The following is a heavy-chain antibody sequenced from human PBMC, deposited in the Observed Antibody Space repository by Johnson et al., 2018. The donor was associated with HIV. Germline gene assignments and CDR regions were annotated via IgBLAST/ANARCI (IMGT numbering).Heavy chain of an antibody. Sequence: VQLVESGGGVVQPGRSLRLSCADSGFTFSSYAMSWVRQAPGKGLEWVANIKQDGSEKYHVDSVKGRFTISRDNAKNSLYLQMNSLRAEDTAFYYCARDDVRDSSGYYYADAFDFWGPGTTVTVS. J-gene: IGHJ3*01. CDR3: ARDDVRDSSGYYYADAFDF. CDR2: IKQDGSEK. D-gene: IGHD3-22*01. CDR1: GFTFSSYA. V-gene: IGHV3-7*03.